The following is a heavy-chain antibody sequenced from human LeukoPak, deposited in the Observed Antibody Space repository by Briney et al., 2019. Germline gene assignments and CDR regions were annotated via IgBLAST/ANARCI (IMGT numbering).Heavy chain of an antibody. Sequence: PSETLSLTCTVSGGSISSSSYYWGWIRQPPGKGLEWIGSIYYSGSTYYNPSLKSRVTISVDTSKNQFSLKLSSVTAADTAVYYCAREGGEVPAAVIDYWGQGTLVTVSS. V-gene: IGHV4-39*02. D-gene: IGHD2-2*01. CDR2: IYYSGST. CDR3: AREGGEVPAAVIDY. CDR1: GGSISSSSYY. J-gene: IGHJ4*02.